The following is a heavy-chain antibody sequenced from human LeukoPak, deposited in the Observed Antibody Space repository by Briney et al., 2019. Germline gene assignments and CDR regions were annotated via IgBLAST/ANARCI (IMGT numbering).Heavy chain of an antibody. D-gene: IGHD6-25*01. CDR3: ARGTDNSGYHPFDN. CDR1: GDSFTNYC. J-gene: IGHJ4*02. Sequence: TSETLSLTCTASGDSFTNYCRNWIRQPPGKGLEWIGYVYYTGNSNYNPSLKSRVTISVDTSKNQFSLKLSSVTAADTALYYCARGTDNSGYHPFDNWGQGTLVTVPS. V-gene: IGHV4-59*01. CDR2: VYYTGNS.